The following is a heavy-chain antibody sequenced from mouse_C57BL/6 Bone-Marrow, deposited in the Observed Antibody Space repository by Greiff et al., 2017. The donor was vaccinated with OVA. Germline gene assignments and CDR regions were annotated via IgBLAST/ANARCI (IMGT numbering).Heavy chain of an antibody. CDR2: INPNYGTT. J-gene: IGHJ1*03. CDR1: GYSFTDYN. V-gene: IGHV1-39*01. CDR3: ARVTTVPYWYCDV. D-gene: IGHD1-1*01. Sequence: EVQLQQSGPELVKPGASVKISCKASGYSFTDYNMNWVKPSTGKSLEWIGVINPNYGTTSYNQKFKGKATLTVDKSSSTAYMQLNSLTSEDAAVYDCARVTTVPYWYCDVWGRGTAVTVAS.